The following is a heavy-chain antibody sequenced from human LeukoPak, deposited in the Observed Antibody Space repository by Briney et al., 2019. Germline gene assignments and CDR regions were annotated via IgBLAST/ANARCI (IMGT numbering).Heavy chain of an antibody. D-gene: IGHD3-10*01. J-gene: IGHJ4*02. CDR2: NYYSGIT. Sequence: SETLTLTCTVSGDSISHYYWSWIPPPPGKGPKGSGYNYYSGITNYNPSLKSRVTISVDTSKNQFSLKLSSVTAADTSVYYCAREVPGYYGSGTDHIVGTYFDYWGQGTLVTVSS. CDR1: GDSISHYY. CDR3: AREVPGYYGSGTDHIVGTYFDY. V-gene: IGHV4-59*01.